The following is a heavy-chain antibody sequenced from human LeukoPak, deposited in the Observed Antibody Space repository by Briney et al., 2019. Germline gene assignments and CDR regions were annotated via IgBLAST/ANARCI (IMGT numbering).Heavy chain of an antibody. D-gene: IGHD3-10*01. V-gene: IGHV3-48*02. CDR1: GFTSSSYS. CDR2: ITSSSSSI. CDR3: ARHYYGSGSVDH. Sequence: GGSLRLSCAASGFTSSSYSINWVRQAPRKGLEWISYITSSSSSIHYADSVKGRFTVSRDNAKNSVFLQMNSLRDEDTAVYYCARHYYGSGSVDHWGQGTLVTVSS. J-gene: IGHJ4*02.